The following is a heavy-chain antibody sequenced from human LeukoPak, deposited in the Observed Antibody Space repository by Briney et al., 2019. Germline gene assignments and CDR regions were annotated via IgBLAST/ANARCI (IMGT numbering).Heavy chain of an antibody. D-gene: IGHD6-13*01. V-gene: IGHV6-1*01. Sequence: SQTLSLTCAIPGDSVSSNSAAWNWIRQSPSRGLEWLGRTYYRSKWYNDYAVSVKSRITINPNPSKNQFSLQLNTVTPEDTAVYLCAPLGIADAWGQGTLVTVSS. CDR1: GDSVSSNSAA. CDR2: TYYRSKWYN. J-gene: IGHJ5*02. CDR3: APLGIADA.